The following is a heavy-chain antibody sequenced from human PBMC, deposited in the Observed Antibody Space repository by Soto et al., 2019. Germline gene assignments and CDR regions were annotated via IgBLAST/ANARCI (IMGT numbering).Heavy chain of an antibody. V-gene: IGHV3-7*01. CDR2: ITEDGGDK. J-gene: IGHJ4*02. CDR1: GFTFSSFW. CDR3: ARGNWDYEGY. Sequence: EVQLVESGGGWVQPGGSLRLSCAASGFTFSSFWMNWVRRAPGKGLEWVASITEDGGDKNYVDSVRGRFTISRDNAKNSLYLQMNTRRAEDTAVYYCARGNWDYEGYWGQGTLVTVSS. D-gene: IGHD1-7*01.